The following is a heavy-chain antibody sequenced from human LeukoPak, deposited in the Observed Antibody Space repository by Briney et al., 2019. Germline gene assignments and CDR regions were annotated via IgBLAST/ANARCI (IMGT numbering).Heavy chain of an antibody. J-gene: IGHJ4*02. V-gene: IGHV3-7*01. CDR2: IKPDGSDK. Sequence: GGSLRLSCAASGFTFSTNWMSWVRQAPGKGLEWVANIKPDGSDKYYVDSVKGRFTVSRDNAKNSLYLQMSSLRAEDTAVYYCARDHRTTVTVYYFDYWGQGTLVTASS. CDR1: GFTFSTNW. D-gene: IGHD4-17*01. CDR3: ARDHRTTVTVYYFDY.